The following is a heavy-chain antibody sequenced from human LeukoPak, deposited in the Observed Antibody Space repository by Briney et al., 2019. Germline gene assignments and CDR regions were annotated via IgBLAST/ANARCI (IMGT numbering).Heavy chain of an antibody. CDR3: ARHSVRVRYGSGSLPFY. J-gene: IGHJ4*02. V-gene: IGHV3-21*01. Sequence: GGSLRLSCAASGFTFISYSMNWVRQAPGKGLEWVSSISSSSSYIYYADSVKGRFTISRDNAKNSLYLQMNSLRAEDTAVYYCARHSVRVRYGSGSLPFYWGQGTLVAASS. D-gene: IGHD3-10*01. CDR1: GFTFISYS. CDR2: ISSSSSYI.